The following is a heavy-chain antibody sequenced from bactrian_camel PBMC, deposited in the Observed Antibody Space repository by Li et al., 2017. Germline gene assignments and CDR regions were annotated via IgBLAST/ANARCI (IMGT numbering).Heavy chain of an antibody. CDR3: AAAGGGCLGLRVFEYNV. J-gene: IGHJ4*01. CDR2: ILRGGRST. V-gene: IGHV3S31*01. D-gene: IGHD1*01. CDR1: GFDMSPYC. Sequence: VQLVESGGGSVQAGGSLTISCAASGFDMSPYCMGWFRQAPGKEREGVAAILRGGRSTYYADSVKGRFAISQDNAKKTLYLQMNSLKPEDTAMYYCAAAGGGCLGLRVFEYNVWGQGTQVTVS.